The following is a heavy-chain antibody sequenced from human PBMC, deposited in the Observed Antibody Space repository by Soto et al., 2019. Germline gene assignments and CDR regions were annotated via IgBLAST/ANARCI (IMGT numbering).Heavy chain of an antibody. CDR3: ARDLPTSARGWFDP. CDR2: IYTSGST. V-gene: IGHV4-39*07. CDR1: GGSISSSSYY. Sequence: PSETLSLTCTVSGGSISSSSYYWGWIRQPPGKGLEWIGSIYTSGSTNYNPSLKSRVTMSVDTSKNQFSLKLSSVTAADTAVYYCARDLPTSARGWFDPWGQGTLVTVSS. J-gene: IGHJ5*02.